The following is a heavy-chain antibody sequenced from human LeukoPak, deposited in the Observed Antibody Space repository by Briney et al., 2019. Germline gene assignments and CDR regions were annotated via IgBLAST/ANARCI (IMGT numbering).Heavy chain of an antibody. V-gene: IGHV4-59*01. Sequence: SETLSLTCTVSGGSIRSYYWSWIRQPPGKGLEWIGYMYYRGNTNYNPSLKSRVTISVDTSKNQFSLKLSSVTAADTALYYCARINSHSDNYYYPWFDPWGQGILVTVSS. CDR3: ARINSHSDNYYYPWFDP. CDR2: MYYRGNT. CDR1: GGSIRSYY. J-gene: IGHJ5*02. D-gene: IGHD3-22*01.